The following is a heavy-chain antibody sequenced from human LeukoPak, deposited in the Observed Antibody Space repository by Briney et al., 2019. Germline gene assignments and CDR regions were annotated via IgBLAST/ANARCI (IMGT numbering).Heavy chain of an antibody. CDR3: ARDFTPEWFDIH. V-gene: IGHV3-30*03. CDR2: ISYDGSDE. CDR1: GFTFSNAW. Sequence: PGGSLRLSCAASGFTFSNAWMSWVRQAPGKGLEWVGVISYDGSDEYYTDSVKGRFTISRDNSKNTVYLEMNSLRADDTAVYYCARDFTPEWFDIHWGQGTLVTVS. D-gene: IGHD3-3*01. J-gene: IGHJ4*02.